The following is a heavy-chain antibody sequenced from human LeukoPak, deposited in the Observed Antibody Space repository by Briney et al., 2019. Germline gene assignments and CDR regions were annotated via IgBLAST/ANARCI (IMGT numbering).Heavy chain of an antibody. CDR2: ISGYNGNT. V-gene: IGHV1-18*01. CDR3: ARDLGIFGGAPLDYYYGMDV. D-gene: IGHD3-3*01. J-gene: IGHJ6*02. CDR1: GYTFPSYG. Sequence: SVKVSCKASGYTFPSYGINWVRQAPGQGLEWMGWISGYNGNTNYAQKLQGRVSMTTETSTRTAYMEMRSLRSDDTAVYYCARDLGIFGGAPLDYYYGMDVWGQGTTVTVSS.